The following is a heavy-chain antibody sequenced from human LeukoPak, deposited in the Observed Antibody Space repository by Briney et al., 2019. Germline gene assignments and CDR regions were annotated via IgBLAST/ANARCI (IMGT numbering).Heavy chain of an antibody. CDR3: ARAHNYYDSSGYYLLDY. J-gene: IGHJ4*02. V-gene: IGHV3-33*01. D-gene: IGHD3-22*01. Sequence: PGRSLTLSCAASGFTFSSYGMHWLRQAPGKGLEWVAVIWYDGSNKYYADSVKGRFTISRDNSKNTLYLQMNSLRAEDTAVYYCARAHNYYDSSGYYLLDYWGQGTLVTVSS. CDR1: GFTFSSYG. CDR2: IWYDGSNK.